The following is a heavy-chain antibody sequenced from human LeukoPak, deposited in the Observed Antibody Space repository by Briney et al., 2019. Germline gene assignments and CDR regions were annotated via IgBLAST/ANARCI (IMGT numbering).Heavy chain of an antibody. J-gene: IGHJ4*02. Sequence: GGSLRLSCAASGFTFSSYGMHWVRQAPGKGLEGVAFIRYDGSNKYYADSVKGRFTISRDNSKNTLYLQMNSLRAEDTAVYYCAKDRGGATEGVFHYWGQGTLVTVSS. CDR2: IRYDGSNK. D-gene: IGHD1-26*01. V-gene: IGHV3-30*02. CDR3: AKDRGGATEGVFHY. CDR1: GFTFSSYG.